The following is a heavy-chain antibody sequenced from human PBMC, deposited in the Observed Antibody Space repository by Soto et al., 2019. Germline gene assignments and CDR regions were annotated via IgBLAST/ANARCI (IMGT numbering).Heavy chain of an antibody. CDR3: ARSQGGSSSLDIYYYYYYGMDV. CDR2: IIPIFGTA. Sequence: QVQLVQSGAEVKKPGSSVKVSCKAPGGTFSSYALSWVRQAPGQGLEWMGGIIPIFGTANYAQKFQGRVTITADESASTGDIELSSLRSEDTAVYYCARSQGGSSSLDIYYYYYYGMDVWGQGTTVTVSS. CDR1: GGTFSSYA. J-gene: IGHJ6*02. V-gene: IGHV1-69*01. D-gene: IGHD6-19*01.